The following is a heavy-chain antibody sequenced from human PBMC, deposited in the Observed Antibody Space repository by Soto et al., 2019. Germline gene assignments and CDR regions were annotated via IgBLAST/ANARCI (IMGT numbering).Heavy chain of an antibody. Sequence: VCSVRLTCSASGFRFSSYSMYWFRQAPGKGLEWVSSISSSSSYIYYADSVKGRFTISRDNAKTSLYLQMNSLRAEDTAGYYAARHEHKATGPQFCYWATGT. CDR1: GFRFSSYS. J-gene: IGHJ4*02. CDR3: ARHEHKATGPQFCY. V-gene: IGHV3-21*01. D-gene: IGHD5-18*01. CDR2: ISSSSSYI.